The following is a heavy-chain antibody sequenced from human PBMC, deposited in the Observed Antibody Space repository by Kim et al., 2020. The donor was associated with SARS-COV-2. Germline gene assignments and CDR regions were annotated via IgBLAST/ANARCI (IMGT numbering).Heavy chain of an antibody. V-gene: IGHV1-18*04. CDR2: ISAYNGNT. Sequence: ASVKVSCKASGYTFTSYGISWVRQAPGQGLEWMGWISAYNGNTNYAQKLQGRVTMTTDTSTSTAYMELRSLRSDDTAVYYCARDFGYCSSTSCYNPLSHSGSYYDAFDIWGQGTMVTVSS. CDR1: GYTFTSYG. CDR3: ARDFGYCSSTSCYNPLSHSGSYYDAFDI. J-gene: IGHJ3*02. D-gene: IGHD2-2*02.